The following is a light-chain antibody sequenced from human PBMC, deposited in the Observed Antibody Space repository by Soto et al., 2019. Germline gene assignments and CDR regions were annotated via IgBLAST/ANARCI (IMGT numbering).Light chain of an antibody. CDR1: SSNIGSNT. CDR3: AAWDDSLNGPV. CDR2: SNN. Sequence: QSALTQPPSASGTPGQRVTISCSGSSSNIGSNTVHWYQQLPGTAPKRLIYSNNQRPSGVPDRFSGSKSGTSASMAISGLQSEDEADYYCAAWDDSLNGPVFGGGTKLTVL. V-gene: IGLV1-44*01. J-gene: IGLJ2*01.